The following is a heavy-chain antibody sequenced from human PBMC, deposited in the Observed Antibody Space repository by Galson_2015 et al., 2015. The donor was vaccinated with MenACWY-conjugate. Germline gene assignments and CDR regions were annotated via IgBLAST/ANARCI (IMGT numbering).Heavy chain of an antibody. D-gene: IGHD5-12*01. CDR2: LRSKAFGETT. CDR1: GFSFGDYP. V-gene: IGHV3-49*04. CDR3: TSRLIGDSPAVDY. Sequence: SMRLSCARSGFSFGDYPLSWVRQAPGKGLAWVGFLRSKAFGETTEYAASVKDRFTISRDDSTRIAYLPINSLKNDDTAVYYCTSRLIGDSPAVDYRGQGTLVTVSS. J-gene: IGHJ4*02.